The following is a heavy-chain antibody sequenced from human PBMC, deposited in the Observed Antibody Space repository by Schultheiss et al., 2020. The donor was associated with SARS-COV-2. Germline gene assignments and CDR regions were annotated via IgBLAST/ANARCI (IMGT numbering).Heavy chain of an antibody. CDR1: GFTFSSYA. Sequence: GGSLRLSCAASGFTFSSYAMSWVRQAPGKGLEWVSAISGSGGSTYYADSVKGRFTISRDNAKNSLYLQMNSLRAEDTAVYYCASEAGYSYGYPLDYWGQGTLVTVSS. V-gene: IGHV3-23*01. CDR2: ISGSGGST. J-gene: IGHJ4*02. D-gene: IGHD5-18*01. CDR3: ASEAGYSYGYPLDY.